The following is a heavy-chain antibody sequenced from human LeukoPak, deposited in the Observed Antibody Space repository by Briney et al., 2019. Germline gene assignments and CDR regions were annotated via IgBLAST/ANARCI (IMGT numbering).Heavy chain of an antibody. Sequence: GGSLRLSCAASGFSFSNYWMHWVRLAPGKGPVWVSRISRDGSSTIYADSVKGRFTISRDNARDTLYLQMSSLRAEDTAVYYCARQIEGGYHAFDIWGQGTMVPVSS. CDR3: ARQIEGGYHAFDI. CDR1: GFSFSNYW. D-gene: IGHD3-16*02. J-gene: IGHJ3*02. CDR2: ISRDGSST. V-gene: IGHV3-74*01.